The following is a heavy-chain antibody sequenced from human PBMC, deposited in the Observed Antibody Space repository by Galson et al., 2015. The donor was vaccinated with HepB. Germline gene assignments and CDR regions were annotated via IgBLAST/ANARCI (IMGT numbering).Heavy chain of an antibody. CDR1: GDSVSSNSAA. Sequence: ISGDSVSSNSAAWNWIRQSPSRGLEWLGRTYYRSKWYNDYAVSVESRITINPDTSKNQFSLQLNSVTPEDTAVYYCARAPGIAVAGIIVAFDIWGQGTMVTVSS. D-gene: IGHD6-19*01. CDR3: ARAPGIAVAGIIVAFDI. CDR2: TYYRSKWYN. V-gene: IGHV6-1*01. J-gene: IGHJ3*02.